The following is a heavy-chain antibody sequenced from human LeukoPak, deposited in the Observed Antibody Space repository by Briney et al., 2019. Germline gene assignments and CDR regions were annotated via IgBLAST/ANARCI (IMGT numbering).Heavy chain of an antibody. CDR1: GFTLSHYY. CDR3: ARKGLGGELGGFDS. D-gene: IGHD1-7*01. V-gene: IGHV3-11*01. J-gene: IGHJ4*02. Sequence: PGGSLRLSCAASGFTLSHYYMTWIRQAPGKGLEWVSYIGSSATTTYYADFVKGRFTISGDNAKNSLYLQMNSLRVEDTALYHCARKGLGGELGGFDSWGQGTLVTVSS. CDR2: IGSSATTT.